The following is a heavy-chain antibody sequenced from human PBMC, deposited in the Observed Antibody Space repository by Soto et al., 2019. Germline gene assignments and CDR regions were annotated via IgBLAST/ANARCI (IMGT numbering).Heavy chain of an antibody. CDR2: LSRDGFGA. CDR1: GFSLRPYG. CDR3: ARDLGGPDD. Sequence: XGSLRPTVAASGFSLRPYGLHWVRQVPGGGLEWVARLSRDGFGAAYADSVKGRFFISRDIARNTLSLQMNSLRADDTAVYYCARDLGGPDDWGRGTSVTVSS. D-gene: IGHD3-16*01. V-gene: IGHV3-74*03. J-gene: IGHJ4*02.